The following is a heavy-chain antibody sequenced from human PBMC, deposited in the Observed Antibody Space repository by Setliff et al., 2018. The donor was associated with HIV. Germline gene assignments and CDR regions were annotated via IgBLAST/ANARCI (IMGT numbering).Heavy chain of an antibody. D-gene: IGHD4-17*01. V-gene: IGHV3-64D*09. J-gene: IGHJ6*03. CDR1: GFIFSSYE. Sequence: GGSLRLSCAASGFIFSSYEMNWVRQAPGKGLEYVSAISSNGGSTYYADSVKGRFTISRDNSKNTLYLQMSSLRAEDTAVYYCVKARVDGDYYYYYYMDVWGKGTTVTVSS. CDR2: ISSNGGST. CDR3: VKARVDGDYYYYYYMDV.